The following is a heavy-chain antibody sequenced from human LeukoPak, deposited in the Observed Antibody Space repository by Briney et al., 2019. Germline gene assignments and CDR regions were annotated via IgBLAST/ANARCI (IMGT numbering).Heavy chain of an antibody. Sequence: GGSLRLSCAASGFTFSSYGMHWVRQAPGKGLEWVAVIWYDGSNKYYADSVKGRFTISRDNSKNTLYLQMNSLRAEDTAVYSCARGITIFGVVTRPDYWGQGTLVTVSS. CDR1: GFTFSSYG. D-gene: IGHD3-3*01. CDR2: IWYDGSNK. CDR3: ARGITIFGVVTRPDY. J-gene: IGHJ4*02. V-gene: IGHV3-33*01.